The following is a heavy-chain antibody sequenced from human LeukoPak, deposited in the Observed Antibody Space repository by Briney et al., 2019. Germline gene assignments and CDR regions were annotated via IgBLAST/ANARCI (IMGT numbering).Heavy chain of an antibody. V-gene: IGHV3-74*03. D-gene: IGHD3-3*01. CDR1: GFSFSTSW. J-gene: IGHJ4*02. Sequence: GGSLRLSCVASGFSFSTSWMHWVRQVPGKGLVWVARISSDGSTTTHADSVKGRFTISRDNAKNTLYLQMNSLRAEDTAVYYSGRDEWRSLNYWGQGTLVTVSS. CDR2: ISSDGSTT. CDR3: GRDEWRSLNY.